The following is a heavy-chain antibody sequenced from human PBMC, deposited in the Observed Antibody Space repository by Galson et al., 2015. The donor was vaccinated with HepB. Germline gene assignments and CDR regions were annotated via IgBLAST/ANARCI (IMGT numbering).Heavy chain of an antibody. CDR1: GYTFTSYA. Sequence: SVKVSCKASGYTFTSYAMHWVRQAPGQRLEWMGWINAGNGNTKYSQKFQGRVTITRDTSASTAYMELSSLRSEDTAVYYCATTVNEGAAAGWHRWFDPWGQGTLVTVSS. CDR3: ATTVNEGAAAGWHRWFDP. CDR2: INAGNGNT. V-gene: IGHV1-3*01. J-gene: IGHJ5*02. D-gene: IGHD6-13*01.